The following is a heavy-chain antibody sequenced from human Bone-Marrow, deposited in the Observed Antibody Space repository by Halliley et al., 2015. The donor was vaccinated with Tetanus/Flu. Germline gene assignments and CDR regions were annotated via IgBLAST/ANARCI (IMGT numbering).Heavy chain of an antibody. CDR2: INPSGGTT. CDR3: ARSGLGARENDY. V-gene: IGHV1-46*01. D-gene: IGHD6-6*01. Sequence: LEWMGIINPSGGTTKYAQKIQGRVPMTGDTSTNTVHMELSSLRSEDTAVYYCARSGLGARENDYWGQGTLGPVSS. J-gene: IGHJ4*02.